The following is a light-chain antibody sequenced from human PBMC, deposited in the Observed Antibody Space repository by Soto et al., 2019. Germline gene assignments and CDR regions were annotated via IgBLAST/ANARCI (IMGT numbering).Light chain of an antibody. J-gene: IGLJ1*01. Sequence: QSALTQPASVSGSPGQSITISCTGTSSDVGGYNYVSWYQQHPGKAPKLMIYEVNNRPSGVSDRFSGSKSGNTASLTISGLQTEDEADYYCSSYTSSTNLHVFGTGTKVTVL. V-gene: IGLV2-14*01. CDR3: SSYTSSTNLHV. CDR2: EVN. CDR1: SSDVGGYNY.